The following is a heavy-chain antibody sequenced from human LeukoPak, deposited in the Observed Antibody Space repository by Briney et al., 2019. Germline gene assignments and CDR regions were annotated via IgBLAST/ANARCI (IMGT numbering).Heavy chain of an antibody. CDR2: IIPIFGTA. Sequence: SVKVSCKASGGTFSSYAISWVRQAPGQGLEWMGGIIPIFGTANYAQKFQGRVTITTDESTSTAYMGLSSLRSEDTAVYYCARDPHDSSGYYGYWGQGTLVTVSS. D-gene: IGHD3-22*01. V-gene: IGHV1-69*05. J-gene: IGHJ4*02. CDR3: ARDPHDSSGYYGY. CDR1: GGTFSSYA.